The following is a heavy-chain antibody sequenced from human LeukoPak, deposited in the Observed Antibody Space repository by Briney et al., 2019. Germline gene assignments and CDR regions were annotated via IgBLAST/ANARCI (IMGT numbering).Heavy chain of an antibody. CDR2: IWNDGSST. V-gene: IGHV3-33*01. J-gene: IGHJ4*02. D-gene: IGHD1-7*01. Sequence: GRSLRLSCAASGFTFSTYGMHWVRQAPGKGLEWVALIWNDGSSTYYTDSVKGRFTISRDSSKNTLYLQLNSLRVEDTAVYYCARDANYYFDYWGQGTQVTVSS. CDR3: ARDANYYFDY. CDR1: GFTFSTYG.